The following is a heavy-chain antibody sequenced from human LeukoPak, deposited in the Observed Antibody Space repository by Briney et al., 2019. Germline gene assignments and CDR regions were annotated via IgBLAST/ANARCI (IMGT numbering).Heavy chain of an antibody. CDR3: VREAGYCASVCLKSNWFDP. CDR1: GFPFSSHA. J-gene: IGHJ5*02. Sequence: GGSLGLSCEASGFPFSSHAMSGVRQPPGKGLEGVAAISNGETYYATSVRGRFTISRDDSKNTVYLQMNSLRDEDTALYYCVREAGYCASVCLKSNWFDPWCQGTLVTVSS. V-gene: IGHV3-23*01. CDR2: ISNGET. D-gene: IGHD2-15*01.